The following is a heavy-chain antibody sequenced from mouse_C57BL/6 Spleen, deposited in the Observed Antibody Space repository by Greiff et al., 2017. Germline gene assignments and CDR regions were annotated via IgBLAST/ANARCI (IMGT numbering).Heavy chain of an antibody. V-gene: IGHV5-17*01. CDR1: GFTFSDYG. CDR3: AWRDSSSVYAMDY. Sequence: EVMLVESGGGLVKPGGSLKLSCAASGFTFSDYGMHWVRQAPEKGLEWVAYISSGSSTIYYADTMKGRFTISRDNAKNTLFLQMTSLRTEDTAMYYCAWRDSSSVYAMDYWGQGTSVTVSS. CDR2: ISSGSSTI. D-gene: IGHD3-2*02. J-gene: IGHJ4*01.